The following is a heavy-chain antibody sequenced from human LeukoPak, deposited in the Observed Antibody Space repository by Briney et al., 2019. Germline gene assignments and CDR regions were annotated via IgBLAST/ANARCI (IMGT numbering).Heavy chain of an antibody. CDR1: RFTFSGYA. V-gene: IGHV3-23*01. CDR3: AKGSGGGWYGWFDP. CDR2: IDASGVNT. Sequence: TGGSLRLSCAASRFTFSGYAMYWVRQAPGKGLEWVSCIDASGVNTYYADSVKGRFTISRDNSNNTLYLQMNSLRAEDTAVYYCAKGSGGGWYGWFDPWGQGTLVTVSS. D-gene: IGHD6-19*01. J-gene: IGHJ5*02.